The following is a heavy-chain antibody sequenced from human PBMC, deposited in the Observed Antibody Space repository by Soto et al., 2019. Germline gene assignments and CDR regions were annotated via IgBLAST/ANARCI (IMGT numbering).Heavy chain of an antibody. D-gene: IGHD1-26*01. CDR1: GFAFTSSA. CDR2: ITVAGGGT. J-gene: IGHJ4*02. V-gene: IGHV3-23*01. Sequence: EVQLLGPGGGLVQPGGSPRLSCAASGFAFTSSAMAWVRQSPGKGLQWVSAITVAGGGTYYADSVKGRFTISRDNSKKTLYLQMNSLSGEDTALYFCAKWPPSPKMGVTSHWGQGTLVTVSS. CDR3: AKWPPSPKMGVTSH.